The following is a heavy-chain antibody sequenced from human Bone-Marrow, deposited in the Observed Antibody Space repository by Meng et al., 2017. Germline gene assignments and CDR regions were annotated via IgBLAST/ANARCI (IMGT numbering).Heavy chain of an antibody. D-gene: IGHD1-26*01. CDR2: INTASGNT. V-gene: IGHV1-3*04. J-gene: IGHJ4*02. Sequence: ASVKVFCKASGYTFTSHVIHWVRQTPGQRPEWLGWINTASGNTRYSQKFQGRVTITRDTSATTAYMELSGLRSEDTAIYYCARLYSSSYYPYDYWGQGTLVTVSS. CDR3: ARLYSSSYYPYDY. CDR1: GYTFTSHV.